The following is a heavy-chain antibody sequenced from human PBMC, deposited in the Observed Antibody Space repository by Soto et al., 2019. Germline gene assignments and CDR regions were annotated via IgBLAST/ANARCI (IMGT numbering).Heavy chain of an antibody. J-gene: IGHJ1*01. V-gene: IGHV1-69*01. D-gene: IGHD2-21*01. CDR2: FVSIFATT. CDR3: ARGRSSDCKQYFQQED. Sequence: VRQAPGQRFEWIGGFVSIFATTDYAQKFQGRLTISADESTRTVYMELRSLTSDDTAIYYCARGRSSDCKQYFQQEDWGPGTVV.